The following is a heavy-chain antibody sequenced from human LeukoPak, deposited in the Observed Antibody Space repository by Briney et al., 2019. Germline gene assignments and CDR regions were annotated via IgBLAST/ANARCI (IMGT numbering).Heavy chain of an antibody. Sequence: ASVKVSCKASGYTFTSYGISWVRLAPGQGLEWMGWISAYNGNTNYAQKLQGRVTMTTDTSTSTAYMELRSLRSDDTAVYYCARDFDWLFGSRFYYFDYWGQGTLVTVSS. J-gene: IGHJ4*02. CDR1: GYTFTSYG. CDR2: ISAYNGNT. V-gene: IGHV1-18*01. CDR3: ARDFDWLFGSRFYYFDY. D-gene: IGHD3-9*01.